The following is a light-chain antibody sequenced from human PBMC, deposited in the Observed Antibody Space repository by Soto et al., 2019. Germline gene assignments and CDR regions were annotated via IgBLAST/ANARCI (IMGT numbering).Light chain of an antibody. CDR1: QRVSDK. Sequence: EIVMTQSPATLSVSPGERATLSCRARQRVSDKLAWYQQQPGQAPRLLIYGASTRATGIPARFSGSGSGTEFTLTISSLQSEDFAVYYCQQYNDWPSLTFGPGTKVDIK. CDR2: GAS. V-gene: IGKV3-15*01. CDR3: QQYNDWPSLT. J-gene: IGKJ3*01.